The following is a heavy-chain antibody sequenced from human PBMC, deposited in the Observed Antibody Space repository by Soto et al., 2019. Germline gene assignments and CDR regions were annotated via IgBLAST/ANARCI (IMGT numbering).Heavy chain of an antibody. Sequence: EVPLLESGGGLVQPGGSLRLSCAASGFTFSSYAMSWVRQAPGKGLEWVSAISGSGGSTYYADSVKGRFTISRDNSKNTLYLQMNSLRAEDTAVYYCAKAVDYGDYGDYWGQGTLVTVSS. J-gene: IGHJ4*02. CDR3: AKAVDYGDYGDY. V-gene: IGHV3-23*01. D-gene: IGHD4-17*01. CDR1: GFTFSSYA. CDR2: ISGSGGST.